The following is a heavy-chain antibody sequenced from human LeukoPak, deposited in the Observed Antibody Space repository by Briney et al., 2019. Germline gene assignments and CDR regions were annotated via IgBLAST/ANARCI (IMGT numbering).Heavy chain of an antibody. V-gene: IGHV3-48*03. Sequence: GGSLRLSCAASGFTFSNYALNWVRQAPGNGLEWVSYISSGGTTIYYADSVRGRFAFSRDNAKNSLYLQMNSLRAEDTAVYYCARSGSSWYYFDCWGQGTLVTVSS. CDR3: ARSGSSWYYFDC. CDR1: GFTFSNYA. J-gene: IGHJ4*02. CDR2: ISSGGTTI. D-gene: IGHD6-13*01.